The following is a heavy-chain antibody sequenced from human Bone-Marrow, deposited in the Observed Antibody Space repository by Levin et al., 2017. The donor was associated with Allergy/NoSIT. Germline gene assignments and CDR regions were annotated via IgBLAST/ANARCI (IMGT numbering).Heavy chain of an antibody. CDR3: ARTAGVIGAFDI. CDR2: ISNSGSYI. V-gene: IGHV3-21*01. D-gene: IGHD3-22*01. Sequence: GGSLRLSCSASGFTFSSYAMNWVRQAPGKGLEWVASISNSGSYIYNADSLKGRFTISRDNAKNSLSLQMNSLRAEDTAVYYCARTAGVIGAFDIWGHGTMVTVS. CDR1: GFTFSSYA. J-gene: IGHJ3*02.